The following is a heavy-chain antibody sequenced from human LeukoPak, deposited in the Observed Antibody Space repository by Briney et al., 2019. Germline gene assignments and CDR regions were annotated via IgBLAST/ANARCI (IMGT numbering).Heavy chain of an antibody. Sequence: PGGSLRLSCAASGFTFSSYGMHWVRQAPGKGLEWVAFIRYDGSNKYYADSVKGRLTISRDNSKNTLYLQMNSLRAEDTAVYYCAKGGGITIFGVVIPLDYWGQGTLVTVSS. CDR3: AKGGGITIFGVVIPLDY. J-gene: IGHJ4*02. D-gene: IGHD3-3*01. CDR1: GFTFSSYG. CDR2: IRYDGSNK. V-gene: IGHV3-30*02.